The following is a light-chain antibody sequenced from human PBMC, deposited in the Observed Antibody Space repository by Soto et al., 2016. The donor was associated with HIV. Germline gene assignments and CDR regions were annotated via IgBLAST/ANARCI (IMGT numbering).Light chain of an antibody. CDR3: QVWDSTSDHVV. V-gene: IGLV3-21*04. Sequence: YVLTQPPSVSVAPGKTARITCGGSNIASKSVHWYQQKPGQAPVLVIYDDTDRPSGIPETFSGSNSANTATLTISRVEAGDEADYYCQVWDSTSDHVVFGGGTKLTVL. CDR2: DDT. CDR1: NIASKS. J-gene: IGLJ2*01.